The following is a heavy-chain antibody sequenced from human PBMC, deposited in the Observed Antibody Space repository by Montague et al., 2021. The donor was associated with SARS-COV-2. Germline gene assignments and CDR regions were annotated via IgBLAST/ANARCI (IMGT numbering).Heavy chain of an antibody. J-gene: IGHJ4*02. CDR2: FYYAGGT. CDR1: GGSVSRISSH. Sequence: SETLSLTCTVSGGSVSRISSHWGWIRQPPGKGLECIGSFYYAGGTQYNPPLKSRVTISVDTSNDQFSLKMNSVTAADTAVYFCARLYGSSFDYWGQGTLVTVSS. D-gene: IGHD4-17*01. V-gene: IGHV4-39*01. CDR3: ARLYGSSFDY.